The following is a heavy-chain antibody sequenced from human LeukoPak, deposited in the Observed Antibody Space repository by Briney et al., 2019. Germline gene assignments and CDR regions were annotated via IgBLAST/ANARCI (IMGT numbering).Heavy chain of an antibody. CDR3: ARPTTGPATQGYDS. D-gene: IGHD1-1*01. Sequence: SETLSLTCTVSGGSISSSSYYWGWIRQPPGKGLEWIGSIYSSGSTYHNPSLKSRVTISVDPSKNQFSLSVISVTAADTAVYFCARPTTGPATQGYDSWGQGILVSVAS. J-gene: IGHJ4*02. CDR1: GGSISSSSYY. CDR2: IYSSGST. V-gene: IGHV4-39*01.